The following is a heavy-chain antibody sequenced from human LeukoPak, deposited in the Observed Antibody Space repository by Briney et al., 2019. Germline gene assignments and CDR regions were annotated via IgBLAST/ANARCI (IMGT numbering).Heavy chain of an antibody. CDR3: ARDTRYSGSYYYYMDV. V-gene: IGHV1-2*02. J-gene: IGHJ6*03. CDR2: INPNSGGT. D-gene: IGHD1-26*01. CDR1: GGTFSSYA. Sequence: ASVKVSCKASGGTFSSYAISWVRQAPGQGLEWMGWINPNSGGTNYAQKFQGRVTMTRDTSISTAYMELSRLRSDDTAVYYCARDTRYSGSYYYYMDVWGKGTTVTISS.